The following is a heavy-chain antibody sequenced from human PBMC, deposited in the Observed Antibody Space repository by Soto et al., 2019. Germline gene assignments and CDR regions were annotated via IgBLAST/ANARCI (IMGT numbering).Heavy chain of an antibody. CDR2: ISASNGNR. D-gene: IGHD2-2*01. Sequence: QVQLVQSGAEGKKPGASVKVSCKASGYDFSSYGISWVRQAPGQGLEWMGWISASNGNRDYAQQFQGRVTMTSDTSRTTAYMELRSLRSDDTAVYYCVRDPQRNDYWGQGTLVNVSS. CDR3: VRDPQRNDY. V-gene: IGHV1-18*04. CDR1: GYDFSSYG. J-gene: IGHJ4*02.